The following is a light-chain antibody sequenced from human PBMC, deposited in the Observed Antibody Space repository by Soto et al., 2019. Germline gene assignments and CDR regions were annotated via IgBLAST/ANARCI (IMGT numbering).Light chain of an antibody. J-gene: IGKJ5*01. CDR2: WAS. V-gene: IGKV4-1*01. Sequence: DIVMTQSPDSLAVSLGERATINCKSSQSVLYSSNNKNYLAWYQPKPGQPPKLLIYWASTRESGVPDRFSGSGSGTDFTLTISSXQAEDVAVYYCQQYYSTPITFGQGTRLEIK. CDR3: QQYYSTPIT. CDR1: QSVLYSSNNKNY.